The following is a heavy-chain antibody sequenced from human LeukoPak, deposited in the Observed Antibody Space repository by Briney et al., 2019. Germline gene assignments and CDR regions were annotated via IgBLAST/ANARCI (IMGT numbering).Heavy chain of an antibody. CDR2: VQSRADGGTA. J-gene: IGHJ2*01. CDR3: FTGGPRVYCTGASCRNGWYFDL. D-gene: IGHD2-15*01. Sequence: GGSLRLSCAASGFSFSSAWMSWVRQAPGKGLVWVGRVQSRADGGTADYAAPVKGRFTISRGDSENTLYLQINSMQTEDTAVYYCFTGGPRVYCTGASCRNGWYFDLWGRGTLVTVSS. V-gene: IGHV3-15*01. CDR1: GFSFSSAW.